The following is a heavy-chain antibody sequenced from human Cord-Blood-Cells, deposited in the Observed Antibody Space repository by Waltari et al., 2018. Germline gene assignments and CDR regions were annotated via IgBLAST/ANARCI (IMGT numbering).Heavy chain of an antibody. J-gene: IGHJ4*02. V-gene: IGHV4-39*01. Sequence: QLQLQESGPGLVKPSETLSLTCTVSGGSISSSSYYWGWIRQPPGKGLEWIGSIDLRGSSDCATAQKSRGTISVDTSKNQVSGKLSSVTAADTCVYYGARSGGGGIGDYFDYWGQGTLVTVSS. CDR1: GGSISSSSYY. CDR3: ARSGGGGIGDYFDY. D-gene: IGHD3-10*01. CDR2: IDLRGSS.